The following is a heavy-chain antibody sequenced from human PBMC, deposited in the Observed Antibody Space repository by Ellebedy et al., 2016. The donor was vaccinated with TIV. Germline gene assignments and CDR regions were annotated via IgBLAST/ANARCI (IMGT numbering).Heavy chain of an antibody. CDR3: ARDAPSSVATTMGSLGD. V-gene: IGHV3-9*01. CDR1: GFTFDDYA. Sequence: SLKISCAASGFTFDDYAMHWVRQAPGKGLEWVSGISWNSGSIGYADSVKGRFTISRDNSKNTLYLQMNSLRAEDTAVYYCARDAPSSVATTMGSLGDWGQGTLVTVSS. D-gene: IGHD5-12*01. J-gene: IGHJ4*02. CDR2: ISWNSGSI.